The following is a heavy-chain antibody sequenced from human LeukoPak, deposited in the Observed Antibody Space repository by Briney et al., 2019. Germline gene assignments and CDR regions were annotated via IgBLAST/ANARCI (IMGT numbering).Heavy chain of an antibody. J-gene: IGHJ4*02. CDR1: GFIFSTYA. Sequence: GRSLRLSCAASGFIFSTYAMNWVRQAPGKGLEWVAVISDDGRQTYYADSVKGRFTISRDNSKNTVYLQMNSLRAEDTAVYYCASLRFHWGQGTLVTVSS. CDR3: ASLRFH. CDR2: ISDDGRQT. V-gene: IGHV3-30*04.